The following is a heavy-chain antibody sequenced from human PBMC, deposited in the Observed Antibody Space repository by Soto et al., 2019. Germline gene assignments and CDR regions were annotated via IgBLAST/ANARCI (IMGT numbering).Heavy chain of an antibody. V-gene: IGHV3-11*01. Sequence: QVQLVESGGGLVKPGGSLRLSCAASGFTFSDYYMTWIRQAPGKGLEYISYISGSGTTKYHADSVKGRFTISRDNAKNPLSLPMNRLRGEDPAVYYCARGGYSGYVIYWGQGTLVTVSS. CDR2: ISGSGTTK. J-gene: IGHJ4*02. CDR1: GFTFSDYY. CDR3: ARGGYSGYVIY. D-gene: IGHD5-12*01.